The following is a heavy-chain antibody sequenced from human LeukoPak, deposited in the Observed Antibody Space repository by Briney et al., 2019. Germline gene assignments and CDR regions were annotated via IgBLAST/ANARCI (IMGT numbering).Heavy chain of an antibody. D-gene: IGHD3-22*01. V-gene: IGHV1-18*01. CDR1: GYTFTRYG. CDR2: ISGYSGNT. CDR3: ARDYLNSGFSPEYY. Sequence: ASVKVSCKASGYTFTRYGISWVRQAPGQGLAWVGWISGYSGNTNHAQKLQGRVTMTTDTSTSTAYMELRSLRSDDTAVYYCARDYLNSGFSPEYYWGQGTLVTVSS. J-gene: IGHJ4*02.